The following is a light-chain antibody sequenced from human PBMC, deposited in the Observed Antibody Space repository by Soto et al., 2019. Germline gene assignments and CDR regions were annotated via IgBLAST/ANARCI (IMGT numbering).Light chain of an antibody. J-gene: IGLJ2*01. CDR3: SSYAGSNNLL. Sequence: QSALTQPPSASGSPGQSVTISCTGTLSDVGGYNYVSWYQQHPGKAPKLMIYEVSKRPSGVPDRFSGSKSGNTASLTVSGLQAEDEADYYCSSYAGSNNLLFGGGTKVTVL. CDR1: LSDVGGYNY. V-gene: IGLV2-8*01. CDR2: EVS.